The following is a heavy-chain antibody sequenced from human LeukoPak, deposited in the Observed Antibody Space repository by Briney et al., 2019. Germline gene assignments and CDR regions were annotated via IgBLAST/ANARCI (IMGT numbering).Heavy chain of an antibody. Sequence: GESLKISCKGSGYSFTSYWIGWVRQKPGKGLEWMGIIYPGDSDTRYSPSFQGQVTISADKSISTAYLQWSSLKASDTAMYYCARFSHSSGWFTGYFDYWGQGTLVTVSS. J-gene: IGHJ4*02. CDR2: IYPGDSDT. D-gene: IGHD6-19*01. CDR3: ARFSHSSGWFTGYFDY. CDR1: GYSFTSYW. V-gene: IGHV5-51*01.